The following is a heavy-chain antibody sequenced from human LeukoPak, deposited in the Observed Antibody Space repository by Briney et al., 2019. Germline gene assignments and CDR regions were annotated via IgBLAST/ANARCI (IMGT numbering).Heavy chain of an antibody. D-gene: IGHD3-9*01. CDR2: VSGRDTST. Sequence: GGSLRLSCAASGFTFSNYAMSWVRQAPGKGLEWVSAVSGRDTSTYYTDSVKGRFTTSRDNSKNTLYLQMNSLSAEDTAIYYCAKWGDYDVLTGYYDSDYWGQGTLVTVSS. J-gene: IGHJ4*02. CDR1: GFTFSNYA. CDR3: AKWGDYDVLTGYYDSDY. V-gene: IGHV3-23*01.